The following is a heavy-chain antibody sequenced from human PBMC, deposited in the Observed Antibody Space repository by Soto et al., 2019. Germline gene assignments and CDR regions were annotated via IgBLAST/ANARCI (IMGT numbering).Heavy chain of an antibody. J-gene: IGHJ4*02. CDR2: IYYSGST. Sequence: SETLSLTCTVSGGSISSYCWSWIRQPPGKGLEWIGYIYYSGSTNYNPSLKSRVTISVDTSKNQFSLKLSSVTAAGTAVYYCARAAAGPNFDYWGQGTLVTVSS. CDR3: ARAAAGPNFDY. V-gene: IGHV4-59*08. CDR1: GGSISSYC. D-gene: IGHD6-13*01.